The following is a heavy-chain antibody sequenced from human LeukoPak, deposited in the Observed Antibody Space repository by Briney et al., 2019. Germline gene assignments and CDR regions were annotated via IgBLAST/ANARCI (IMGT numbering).Heavy chain of an antibody. Sequence: QPGGSLRLSCAASGFTFSSYEMNWVSQAPGKGLEWVSYISSSGSTIYYADSVKGRFTISRDNAKNSLYLQMNSLRAEDTAVYYCASDVWFGELFDYWGQGTLVTVSS. D-gene: IGHD3-10*01. V-gene: IGHV3-48*03. CDR3: ASDVWFGELFDY. J-gene: IGHJ4*02. CDR2: ISSSGSTI. CDR1: GFTFSSYE.